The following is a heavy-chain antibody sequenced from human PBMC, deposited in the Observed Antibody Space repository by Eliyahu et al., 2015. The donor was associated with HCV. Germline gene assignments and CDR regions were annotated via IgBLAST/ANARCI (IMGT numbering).Heavy chain of an antibody. CDR1: GFTFSSYA. V-gene: IGHV3-23*01. CDR2: ISGSGGST. D-gene: IGHD3-3*01. CDR3: AKSPPGVFGVVTSTDY. J-gene: IGHJ4*02. Sequence: EVQLLESGGGLVQPGGSLRLSCAASGFTFSSYAMSWVRQAPGKGLEWVSAISGSGGSTYYADSVKGRFTISRDNSKNTLYLQMNSLRAEDTAVYYCAKSPPGVFGVVTSTDYWGQGTLVTVSS.